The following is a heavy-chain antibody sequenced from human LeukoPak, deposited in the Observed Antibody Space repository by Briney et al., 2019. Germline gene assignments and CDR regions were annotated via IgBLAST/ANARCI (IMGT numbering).Heavy chain of an antibody. J-gene: IGHJ4*02. Sequence: ASVKVSCKASGYTFTGYYMHWVRQAPGQGLGWMGWINPNSGGTNYAQKFQGRVTMTRDTSISTAYMELSRLRSEDTAVYYCTRETSSRYFDYWGQGTLVTVSS. CDR2: INPNSGGT. CDR3: TRETSSRYFDY. V-gene: IGHV1-2*02. CDR1: GYTFTGYY.